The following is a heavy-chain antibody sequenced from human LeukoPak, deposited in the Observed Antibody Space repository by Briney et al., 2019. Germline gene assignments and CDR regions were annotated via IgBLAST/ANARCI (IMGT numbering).Heavy chain of an antibody. CDR1: GGPISSGGYY. V-gene: IGHV4-30-2*01. J-gene: IGHJ3*02. CDR3: ARDLGPGVGADQGAFDI. CDR2: IYHSGST. D-gene: IGHD1-26*01. Sequence: SETLSLTCAVPGGPISSGGYYWSWIRQPPGKGLEWIGYIYHSGSTYYNPSLKSRVTISVDRSKNQFSLKLSSVTAADTAVYYCARDLGPGVGADQGAFDIWGQGTMVTVSS.